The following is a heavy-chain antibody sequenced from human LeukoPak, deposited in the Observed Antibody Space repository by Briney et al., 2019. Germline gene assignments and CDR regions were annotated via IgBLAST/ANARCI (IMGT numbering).Heavy chain of an antibody. V-gene: IGHV1-46*01. CDR3: ARYSSSWYHATKGGMDV. CDR1: GYSFTSHY. Sequence: GASVKVSCKASGYSFTSHYMHWVRQAPGQGLEWMGLINPRGTSTIYAEKFQGRIIMTRDMSTTTDYMELSSLKSDDTAVYYCARYSSSWYHATKGGMDVWGKGTTVTVSS. CDR2: INPRGTST. D-gene: IGHD6-13*01. J-gene: IGHJ6*04.